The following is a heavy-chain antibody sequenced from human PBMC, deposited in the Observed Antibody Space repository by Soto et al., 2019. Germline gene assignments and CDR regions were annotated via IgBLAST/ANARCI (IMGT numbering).Heavy chain of an antibody. D-gene: IGHD5-12*01. J-gene: IGHJ4*02. V-gene: IGHV3-15*01. Sequence: GGSLRLSCAASGFTFSKAWMSWVRQAPGKGLEWVGRIKTKTDGETTDYAAPVKGRFTISRDDSKNTLYLQMNSLKTEDTAVYYCTTDQGDGYNLNYYFDYWGQGTLVTVSS. CDR1: GFTFSKAW. CDR3: TTDQGDGYNLNYYFDY. CDR2: IKTKTDGETT.